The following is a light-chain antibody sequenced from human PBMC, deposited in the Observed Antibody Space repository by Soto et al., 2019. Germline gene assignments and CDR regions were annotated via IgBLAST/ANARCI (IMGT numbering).Light chain of an antibody. V-gene: IGKV1-13*02. CDR3: QQFNSYPSLYT. J-gene: IGKJ2*01. CDR1: QGIYSA. Sequence: AIQLTQSPSSLSASAGDRVTITCRASQGIYSALAWYQQKPGKAPKLLIYDASSLGSGVPSRFSGSGSGTDFTLTISSLQPEDFATYYCQQFNSYPSLYTFGQGTKLELK. CDR2: DAS.